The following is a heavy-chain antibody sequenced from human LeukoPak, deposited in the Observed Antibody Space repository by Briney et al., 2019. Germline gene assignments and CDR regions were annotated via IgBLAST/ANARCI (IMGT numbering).Heavy chain of an antibody. Sequence: PGRSLRLSCAASGFTFSSYAMHWVRQAPGKGLEWVAVISYDGSNKYYADSVKGRFTISRDNSKNTLYLQMNSLRAEDTAVYYCAKLGYSSGWFDYWGQGTLVTVSS. CDR2: ISYDGSNK. CDR3: AKLGYSSGWFDY. J-gene: IGHJ5*01. V-gene: IGHV3-30-3*02. CDR1: GFTFSSYA. D-gene: IGHD6-19*01.